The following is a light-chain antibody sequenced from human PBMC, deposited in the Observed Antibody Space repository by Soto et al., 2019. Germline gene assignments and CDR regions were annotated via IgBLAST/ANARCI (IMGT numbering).Light chain of an antibody. Sequence: QSALTQPASVSGSPGQSITITCTGTSSDVGGYAYVSWYQQYPGKAPKLVISEVSNRPSGISHRFSGSRSGNTASLTISGLQAEDEADYYCSSYTDNTTTAFGGGTKLTVL. V-gene: IGLV2-14*01. CDR2: EVS. J-gene: IGLJ2*01. CDR3: SSYTDNTTTA. CDR1: SSDVGGYAY.